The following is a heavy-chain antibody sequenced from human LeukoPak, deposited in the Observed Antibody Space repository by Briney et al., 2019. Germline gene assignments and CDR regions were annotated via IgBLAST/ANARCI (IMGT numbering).Heavy chain of an antibody. CDR1: GYTFASYD. V-gene: IGHV1-8*03. CDR2: MNPNSGNT. D-gene: IGHD4-17*01. Sequence: GASVKVSCKASGYTFASYDINWVRQATGQGLEWMGWMNPNSGNTGYAQKFQGRVTITRNTSISTAYMELSSLRSEDTAVYYRARASRDYGDYGGDAFDIWGQGTMVTVSS. J-gene: IGHJ3*02. CDR3: ARASRDYGDYGGDAFDI.